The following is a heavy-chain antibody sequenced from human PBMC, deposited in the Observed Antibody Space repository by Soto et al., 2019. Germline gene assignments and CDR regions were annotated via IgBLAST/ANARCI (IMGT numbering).Heavy chain of an antibody. V-gene: IGHV4-34*01. CDR2: INHSGST. D-gene: IGHD2-15*01. Sequence: PSETLSLTCAVYGGSFSGYYWSWIRQPPGKGLEWIGEINHSGSTNYNPSLKSRVTISVDTSKNQFSLKLSSVTAADTAVYYCARGLRGGSYRYYYYYGMDVWGQGTTVT. J-gene: IGHJ6*02. CDR3: ARGLRGGSYRYYYYYGMDV. CDR1: GGSFSGYY.